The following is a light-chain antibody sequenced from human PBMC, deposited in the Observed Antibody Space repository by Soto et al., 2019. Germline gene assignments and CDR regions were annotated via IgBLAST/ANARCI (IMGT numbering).Light chain of an antibody. CDR3: SSYTSSTTLYVV. Sequence: QSVLTQPASVSGSPGQSITISCTGTSSDVGGHNYVSWCQQHPGTAPKLMIYEVTNRPSGVSNRFSGSKSGNTASLTISGLQAEDEADYYCSSYTSSTTLYVVFGGGTKLTVL. CDR2: EVT. V-gene: IGLV2-14*01. CDR1: SSDVGGHNY. J-gene: IGLJ2*01.